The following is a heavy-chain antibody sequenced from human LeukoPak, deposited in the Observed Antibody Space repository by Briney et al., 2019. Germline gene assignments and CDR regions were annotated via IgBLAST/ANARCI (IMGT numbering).Heavy chain of an antibody. CDR1: GFTFSSYG. Sequence: GGSLRLSCAASGFTFSSYGMHWVRQAPGKGLEWVAVIWYDGSNKYYADSVKGRFTISRDNSKNTLYLQMNNLRAEDTAVYYCANDLTGGSYYFAMDVWGPGTTVTVSS. D-gene: IGHD7-27*01. V-gene: IGHV3-33*06. CDR3: ANDLTGGSYYFAMDV. J-gene: IGHJ6*02. CDR2: IWYDGSNK.